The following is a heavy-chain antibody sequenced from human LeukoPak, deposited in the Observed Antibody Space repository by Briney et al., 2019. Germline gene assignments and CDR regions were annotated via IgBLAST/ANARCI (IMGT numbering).Heavy chain of an antibody. V-gene: IGHV1-18*01. CDR2: ISAYNGNT. CDR1: GCTFTSYG. Sequence: GASVKVSCKASGCTFTSYGISWVRQAPGQGLEWMGWISAYNGNTNYAQKLQGRVTMTTDTSTSTAYMELRSLRSDDTAVYYCASAPRRGYSYGPGDPHFDYWGQGTLVTVSS. J-gene: IGHJ4*02. D-gene: IGHD5-18*01. CDR3: ASAPRRGYSYGPGDPHFDY.